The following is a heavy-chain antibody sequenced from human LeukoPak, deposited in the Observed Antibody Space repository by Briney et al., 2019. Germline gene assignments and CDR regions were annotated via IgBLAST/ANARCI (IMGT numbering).Heavy chain of an antibody. CDR3: ARDEYCSSTSCYEFGYYYYGMDV. V-gene: IGHV4-59*01. CDR1: GGSISTYY. Sequence: SETLSLTCTVSGGSISTYYWTWIRQPPGKGLEWIGYIYYSGSTNYNPSLKSRVTISVDTSKNQFSLKLSSVTAADTAVYYCARDEYCSSTSCYEFGYYYYGMDVWGQGTTVTVSS. CDR2: IYYSGST. J-gene: IGHJ6*02. D-gene: IGHD2-2*01.